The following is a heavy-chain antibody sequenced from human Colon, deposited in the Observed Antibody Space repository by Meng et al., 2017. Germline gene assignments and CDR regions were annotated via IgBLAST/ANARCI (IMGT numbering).Heavy chain of an antibody. J-gene: IGHJ5*02. CDR3: ARGPEDDHGDRSWFDP. CDR1: GVSVSTNNW. Sequence: QVHLQESRSGLWKPSGTLSLPCAASGVSVSTNNWWSWVRQPPGTGLEWIGEVYHTGTTNYNSSLQSRVTISLDKSKNQFSLNLNSVTAADTAVYYCARGPEDDHGDRSWFDPWGQGTLVTVSS. V-gene: IGHV4-4*02. CDR2: VYHTGTT. D-gene: IGHD4-17*01.